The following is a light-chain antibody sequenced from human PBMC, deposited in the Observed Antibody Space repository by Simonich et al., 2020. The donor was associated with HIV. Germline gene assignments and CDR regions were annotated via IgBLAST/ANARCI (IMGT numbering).Light chain of an antibody. CDR1: QSVSSY. CDR2: DAS. CDR3: QQRSNWIT. Sequence: EIVLTQSPALLSLSPGERATLSCRASQSVSSYLAWYQQKPGQAPRLLIYDASNRATGVPARFSGSGSGTDFTLTITSLESEDFAVYYCQQRSNWITFGQGTRLEIK. J-gene: IGKJ5*01. V-gene: IGKV3-11*01.